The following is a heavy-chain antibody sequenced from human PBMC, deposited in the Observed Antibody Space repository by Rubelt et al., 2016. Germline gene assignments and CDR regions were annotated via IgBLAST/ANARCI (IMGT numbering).Heavy chain of an antibody. CDR3: ARHNTGYCSSSSCYAVDY. D-gene: IGHD2-2*01. Sequence: QVQLQESGPGLVKPSETLSLTCTVLGASMSDFRVSWIRQSAAKGLEWIGRAFSNGNTMYNPSLESRVTVSVDTSKKQFSLTWTSVTAADTAVYYCARHNTGYCSSSSCYAVDYWGQGTLVTVSS. CDR2: AFSNGNT. V-gene: IGHV4-4*07. J-gene: IGHJ4*02. CDR1: GASMSDFR.